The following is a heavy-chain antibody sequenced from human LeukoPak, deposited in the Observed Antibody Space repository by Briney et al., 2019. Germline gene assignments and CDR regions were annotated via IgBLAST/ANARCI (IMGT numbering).Heavy chain of an antibody. V-gene: IGHV3-15*01. D-gene: IGHD2-15*01. CDR2: IKSKSEDGAR. CDR1: GFTLSNAW. CDR3: TTDVRCSGGSCYFPPWFDP. Sequence: GGSLRLSCEVSGFTLSNAWMSWVRQAPGRGLEWVGRIKSKSEDGARDYAAPVKGRFTISRDDSKNTLCLQMNSLKTEDTAVYYCTTDVRCSGGSCYFPPWFDPWGQGTLVTVSS. J-gene: IGHJ5*02.